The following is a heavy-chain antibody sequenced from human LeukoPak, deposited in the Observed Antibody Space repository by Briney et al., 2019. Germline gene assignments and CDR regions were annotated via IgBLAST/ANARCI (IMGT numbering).Heavy chain of an antibody. CDR3: ARDGGIAAAGTGDYLDY. V-gene: IGHV1-18*01. D-gene: IGHD6-13*01. J-gene: IGHJ4*02. CDR2: ISAYNGNT. CDR1: GYTFTRYG. Sequence: ASLKVSCKASGYTFTRYGISWVRPAPGQRLECMGWISAYNGNTNYAQKLQGRVTMTTDTSTSTAYMELRSLRSDDTAVYYCARDGGIAAAGTGDYLDYWGQGTLVTVSS.